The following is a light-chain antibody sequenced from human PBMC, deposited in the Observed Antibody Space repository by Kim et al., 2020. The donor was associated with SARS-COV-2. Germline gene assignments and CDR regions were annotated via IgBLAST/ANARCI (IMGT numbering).Light chain of an antibody. CDR2: YDS. Sequence: APGKTARIACGGNNIGSKSVHWYRQKPGQAPVLVIYYDSDRPSGIPERFSGSNSGNTATLTISRVEAGDEADYYCQVWDNINDHYMFGAGAKVTVL. V-gene: IGLV3-21*04. CDR3: QVWDNINDHYM. CDR1: NIGSKS. J-gene: IGLJ1*01.